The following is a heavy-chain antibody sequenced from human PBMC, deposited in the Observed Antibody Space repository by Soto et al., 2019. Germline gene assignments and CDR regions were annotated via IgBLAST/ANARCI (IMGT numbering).Heavy chain of an antibody. J-gene: IGHJ3*02. CDR2: IYPGDSDT. CDR1: GYSFTIYW. V-gene: IGHV5-51*01. CDR3: ALLDSGSYGGAFDI. D-gene: IGHD3-10*01. Sequence: GESLKISCKGSGYSFTIYWIGCVLRMAGKGLEWMGIIYPGDSDTRYSPSFQGQVTISADKSISTAYLQWSSLKASDTAMYYCALLDSGSYGGAFDIWGQGTMVTVSS.